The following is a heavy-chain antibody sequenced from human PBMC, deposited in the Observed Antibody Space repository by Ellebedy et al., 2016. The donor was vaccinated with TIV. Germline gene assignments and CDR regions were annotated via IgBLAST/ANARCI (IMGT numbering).Heavy chain of an antibody. CDR1: GFTFSIFA. V-gene: IGHV3-23*01. Sequence: GESLKISCAASGFTFSIFAMSWVRQAPGKGLEWVSTISASGESTYYAGSVTGRFTISRDNAKNTLYLQMNSLRAEDTAVYYCAKRDSSGYYYARLLDYWGQGTLVTVSS. J-gene: IGHJ4*02. D-gene: IGHD3-22*01. CDR3: AKRDSSGYYYARLLDY. CDR2: ISASGEST.